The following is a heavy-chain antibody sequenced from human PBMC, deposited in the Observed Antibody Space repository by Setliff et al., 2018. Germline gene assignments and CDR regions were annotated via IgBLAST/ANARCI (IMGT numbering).Heavy chain of an antibody. CDR3: AKEVMGLHLSGLDY. V-gene: IGHV3-11*04. CDR2: ISGSGITI. Sequence: GGSLRLSCAASGFSFIDTYMSWVRQAPGKGLEWVSKISGSGITIYYADSVRGRFTISRDNSKTTLFLQMNSLRPEDTGIYYCAKEVMGLHLSGLDYWGQGNLVTVSS. J-gene: IGHJ4*02. D-gene: IGHD5-12*01. CDR1: GFSFIDTY.